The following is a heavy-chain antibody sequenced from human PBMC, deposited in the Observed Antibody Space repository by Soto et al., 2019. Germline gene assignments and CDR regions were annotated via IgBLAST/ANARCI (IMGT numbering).Heavy chain of an antibody. V-gene: IGHV4-59*12. J-gene: IGHJ4*02. CDR2: IYYSGST. Sequence: SETLSLTCTVSGGSIDSYYWSWIRQPPGKGLEWIGYIYYSGSTNYNPSLKSRVTISVDRSKNQFSLKLSSVTAADTAVYYCASYYWGLDYWGQGTLVTVSS. CDR3: ASYYWGLDY. CDR1: GGSIDSYY. D-gene: IGHD3-10*01.